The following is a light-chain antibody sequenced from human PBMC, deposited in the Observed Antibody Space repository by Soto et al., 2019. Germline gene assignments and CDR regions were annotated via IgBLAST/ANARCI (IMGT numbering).Light chain of an antibody. J-gene: IGKJ1*01. CDR1: QSVSSG. V-gene: IGKV3-15*01. Sequence: EIVMTQSPATLSVSPGERATLSCRASQSVSSGLAWYQQKPGQAPRLLIYGASTRATGIPARFSGSGSGTQFTLTISSLQSEDFAVYYCQQYNNSLRTFGEGTKVEVK. CDR3: QQYNNSLRT. CDR2: GAS.